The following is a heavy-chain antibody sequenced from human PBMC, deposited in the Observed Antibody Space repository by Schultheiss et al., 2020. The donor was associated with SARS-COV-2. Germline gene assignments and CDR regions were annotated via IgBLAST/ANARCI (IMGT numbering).Heavy chain of an antibody. V-gene: IGHV3-23*01. CDR3: ARGYSYVIY. J-gene: IGHJ4*02. D-gene: IGHD5-18*01. Sequence: GESLKISCAASGFTFSSYAMSWVRQAPGKGLEWVSAISGSGGSTYYADSVKGRFTISRDNSKNTLYLQMNSLRAEDTAVYYCARGYSYVIYWGQGTLVTVSS. CDR2: ISGSGGST. CDR1: GFTFSSYA.